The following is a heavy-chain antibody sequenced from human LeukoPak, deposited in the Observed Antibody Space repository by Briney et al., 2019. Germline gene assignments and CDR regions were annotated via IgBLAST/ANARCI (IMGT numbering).Heavy chain of an antibody. CDR1: GGSISSGSYY. CDR2: IYTSGGT. D-gene: IGHD3-16*01. Sequence: PSETLSLTCTVSGGSISSGSYYWSWIRQPAGKGRESIGRIYTSGGTNSNPPLKSRVNKSVDTSRKQFYLQLRAVPAADKAVYYCARGGGSQSDYWGRGTLVSVFS. V-gene: IGHV4-61*02. J-gene: IGHJ4*02. CDR3: ARGGGSQSDY.